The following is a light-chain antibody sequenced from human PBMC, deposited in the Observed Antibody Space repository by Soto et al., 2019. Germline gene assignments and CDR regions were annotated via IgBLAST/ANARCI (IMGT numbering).Light chain of an antibody. V-gene: IGLV1-51*01. CDR3: GSWDRSLRGWV. CDR2: DNN. CDR1: SSNIGNNH. J-gene: IGLJ3*02. Sequence: QSVLTQPPSVSAAPGQKVSVSCSGSSSNIGNNHVSWYQHLPGTAPKVLIYDNNKRPSGIPDRFSGSKSATSATLDITGLQTGDEADYYCGSWDRSLRGWVFGGGTKLTVL.